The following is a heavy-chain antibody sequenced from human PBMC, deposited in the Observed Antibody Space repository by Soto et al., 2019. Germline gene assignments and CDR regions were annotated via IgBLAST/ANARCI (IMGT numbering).Heavy chain of an antibody. Sequence: QVQLVESGGGVVQPGRSLRLSCAASGFTFSSYGMHWVRQAPGKGLEWVAVIWYDGSNKYYADSVKGRFTISRDNSKNTLYLQMNSLRAEDTAVYYWARARSTVVTLGYWGQGTLVTVSS. J-gene: IGHJ4*02. D-gene: IGHD2-21*02. CDR1: GFTFSSYG. CDR3: ARARSTVVTLGY. CDR2: IWYDGSNK. V-gene: IGHV3-33*01.